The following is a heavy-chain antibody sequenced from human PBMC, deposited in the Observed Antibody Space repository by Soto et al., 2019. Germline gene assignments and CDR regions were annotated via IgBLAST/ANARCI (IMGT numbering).Heavy chain of an antibody. CDR3: ARGIGMVRGVTVYYYYGMDV. J-gene: IGHJ6*02. CDR2: IFYTGIT. D-gene: IGHD3-10*01. V-gene: IGHV4-59*12. CDR1: GDSISAFY. Sequence: PSETLSLTCTVSGDSISAFYWSWIRQPPGKGLEWIGYIFYTGITNYNPSLKSRVTISVDTSKTQFSLRLTSVTAADTAVYYCARGIGMVRGVTVYYYYGMDVWGQGTTVTVSS.